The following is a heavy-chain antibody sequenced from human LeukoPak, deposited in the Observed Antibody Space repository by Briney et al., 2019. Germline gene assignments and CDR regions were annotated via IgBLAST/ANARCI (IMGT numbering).Heavy chain of an antibody. CDR2: ISTTSSYI. D-gene: IGHD1-26*01. CDR3: ARDRGWEAFDI. Sequence: PGGSLRLSCAASGFTFSGYSMNWVRQAPGKGLEWVSTISTTSSYIYYADSVRGRFTISRDNAENSVSLQMNSLRAEDTAVYYCARDRGWEAFDIWGQGTMVTVSS. V-gene: IGHV3-21*04. CDR1: GFTFSGYS. J-gene: IGHJ3*02.